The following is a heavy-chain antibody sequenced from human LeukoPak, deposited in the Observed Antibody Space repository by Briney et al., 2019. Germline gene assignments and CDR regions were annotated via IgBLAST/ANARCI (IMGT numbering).Heavy chain of an antibody. Sequence: GGSLRLSCAASGFTFSDYYMTWIRQAPGKGLEWLSYISTTGTTIYYADSVKGRFTVSRDNAKNTLNLQMNSLRAEDTAVYYCARDKKSGESSEIDYWGQGTLVTVSS. CDR3: ARDKKSGESSEIDY. CDR1: GFTFSDYY. V-gene: IGHV3-11*04. CDR2: ISTTGTTI. D-gene: IGHD3-10*01. J-gene: IGHJ4*02.